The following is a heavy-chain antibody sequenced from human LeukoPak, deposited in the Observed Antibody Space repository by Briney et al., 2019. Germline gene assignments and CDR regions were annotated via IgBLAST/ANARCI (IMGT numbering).Heavy chain of an antibody. Sequence: SQTLSLTCTVSGGSISSGGYYWSWIRQHPGKGLEWIGNIYCSGSTYYNPSLKSRVTISVDTSKNQFSLKLSSVTAADTAEYYCKGVKFGGYFHYWGQGTRLTVST. CDR2: IYCSGST. J-gene: IGHJ4*02. CDR3: KGVKFGGYFHY. V-gene: IGHV4-31*03. CDR1: GGSISSGGYY. D-gene: IGHD3-10*01.